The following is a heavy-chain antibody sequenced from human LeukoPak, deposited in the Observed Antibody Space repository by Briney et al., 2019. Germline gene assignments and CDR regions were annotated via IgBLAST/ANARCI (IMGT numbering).Heavy chain of an antibody. CDR3: ATARLWFEGPFDI. J-gene: IGHJ3*02. Sequence: ASVKVSCKVSGYTLTELSMHWVRQAPGKWLELMGGFDPEDGETIYAQKFQGRVTMTEDTSTDTAYMELSSLRSEDTAVYYCATARLWFEGPFDIWGQGTMVTVSS. CDR2: FDPEDGET. V-gene: IGHV1-24*01. D-gene: IGHD3-10*01. CDR1: GYTLTELS.